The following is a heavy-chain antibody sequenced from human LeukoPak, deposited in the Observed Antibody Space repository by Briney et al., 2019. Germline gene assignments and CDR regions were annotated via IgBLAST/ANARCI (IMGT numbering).Heavy chain of an antibody. J-gene: IGHJ4*02. CDR2: IYPGDSDT. D-gene: IGHD3-16*01. CDR3: ARKLGSYDWDFDY. Sequence: GGSLKISCQGSGSSFTSYWIGWVRQLPGKGLGGMGIIYPGDSDTRYSPSFQGQVTISADKSISTPYLQWSSLKASDTAMYYCARKLGSYDWDFDYWGQGTLVTVSS. CDR1: GSSFTSYW. V-gene: IGHV5-51*01.